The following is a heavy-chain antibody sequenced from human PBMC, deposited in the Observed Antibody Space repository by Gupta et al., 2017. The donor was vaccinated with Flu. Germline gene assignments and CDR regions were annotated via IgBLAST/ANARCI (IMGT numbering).Heavy chain of an antibody. CDR2: VNHSGVN. D-gene: IGHD3-3*01. V-gene: IGHV4-34*01. Sequence: SGNFGSWIRQPAGKGLEWNGDVNHSGVNNYNPSLKSRVTISVDTSRNQVSLKLTSVTAADTAVYFCARGASYYDFWSDYNPYFDHWGQGSLVTVSS. CDR1: SGNF. J-gene: IGHJ4*02. CDR3: ARGASYYDFWSDYNPYFDH.